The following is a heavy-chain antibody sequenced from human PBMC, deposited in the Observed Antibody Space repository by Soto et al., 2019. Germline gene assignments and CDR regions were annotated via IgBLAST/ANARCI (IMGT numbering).Heavy chain of an antibody. CDR1: GFTFSDYY. CDR3: ARDSPIMITFGGVIAPPDI. V-gene: IGHV3-11*01. Sequence: GGSLRLSCAASGFTFSDYYMSWVRQAPGKGLDWVSYISSSGSTIYYADSVKGRFTISRDNAKNSLYLQMNSLRAEDTAVYYCARDSPIMITFGGVIAPPDIWGQGTMVTVSS. D-gene: IGHD3-16*02. CDR2: ISSSGSTI. J-gene: IGHJ3*02.